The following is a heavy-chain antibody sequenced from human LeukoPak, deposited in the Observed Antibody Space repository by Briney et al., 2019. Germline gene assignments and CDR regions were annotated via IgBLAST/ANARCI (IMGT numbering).Heavy chain of an antibody. D-gene: IGHD2-15*01. V-gene: IGHV1-69*04. CDR1: GGTFSSYA. J-gene: IGHJ3*02. CDR2: IIPILGIA. CDR3: ATLGYCSGGSCYIDAFDI. Sequence: SVKVSCKASGGTFSSYAISWVRQAPGQGLEWMGRIIPILGIANYAQKFQGRVTITADKSTSTAYMELSSLRSEDTAVYYCATLGYCSGGSCYIDAFDIWGQGTMVRLF.